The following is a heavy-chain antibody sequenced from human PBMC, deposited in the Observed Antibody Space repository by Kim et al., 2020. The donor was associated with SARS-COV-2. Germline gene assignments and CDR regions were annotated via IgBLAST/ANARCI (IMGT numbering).Heavy chain of an antibody. CDR3: ARRSAIAARLGYFDY. V-gene: IGHV4-34*01. D-gene: IGHD6-6*01. Sequence: PSLKSRVPISVEPSKNQLSLKMSSVTAAATAVYYCARRSAIAARLGYFDYWGQGTLVTVSS. J-gene: IGHJ4*02.